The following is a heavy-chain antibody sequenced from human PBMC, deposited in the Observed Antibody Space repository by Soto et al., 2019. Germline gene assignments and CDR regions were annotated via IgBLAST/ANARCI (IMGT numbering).Heavy chain of an antibody. Sequence: EVQLVDSRGGLVKPGGSLRLSCAASGFSVTNAWMNWVRQAPGKGLEWVGRVYTSAEGGATNYAAPVKGRFTISRDDSKNTVYLQMNSLMTEDTAVYYCTTGSVEGFWGQGTTVTVSS. V-gene: IGHV3-15*07. CDR1: GFSVTNAW. D-gene: IGHD2-15*01. CDR2: VYTSAEGGAT. J-gene: IGHJ6*02. CDR3: TTGSVEGF.